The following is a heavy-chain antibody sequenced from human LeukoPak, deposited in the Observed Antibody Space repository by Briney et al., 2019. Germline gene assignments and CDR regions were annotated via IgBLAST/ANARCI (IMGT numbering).Heavy chain of an antibody. CDR3: ARDIAMVRGVMYYYYGMDV. CDR2: ISYDGSNK. V-gene: IGHV3-30*19. J-gene: IGHJ6*02. CDR1: GFIFTNYG. Sequence: GGSLRLSCAASGFIFTNYGMNWVRQAPGKGLEWVAVISYDGSNKYYADSVKGRFTISRDNSKNTLYLQMNSLRAEDTAVYYCARDIAMVRGVMYYYYGMDVWGQGTTVTVSS. D-gene: IGHD3-10*01.